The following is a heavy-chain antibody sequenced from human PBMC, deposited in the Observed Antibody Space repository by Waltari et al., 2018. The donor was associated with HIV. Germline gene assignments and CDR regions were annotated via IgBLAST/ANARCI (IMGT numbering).Heavy chain of an antibody. CDR3: AKSMRDLRPSAFDV. J-gene: IGHJ3*01. CDR2: LGGIGRTA. V-gene: IGHV3-23*01. CDR1: GFNFRNFA. Sequence: EVQLLESGGGLVQPGGSLRLSCAASGFNFRNFAMSWVRQAPGKGPEWVSALGGIGRTASYANYVNGRFTISRDFSNNTLFLQMNNLRAEDTAVYFCAKSMRDLRPSAFDVWGQGTMVAISS. D-gene: IGHD2-8*01.